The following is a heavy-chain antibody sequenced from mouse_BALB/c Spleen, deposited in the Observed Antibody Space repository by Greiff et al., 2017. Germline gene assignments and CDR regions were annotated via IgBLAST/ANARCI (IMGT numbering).Heavy chain of an antibody. V-gene: IGHV1S127*01. J-gene: IGHJ4*01. D-gene: IGHD1-1*01. Sequence: QVQLQQPGAELVKPGASVKMSCKASGYTFTSYWMHWVKQRPGQGLEWIGVIDPSDSYTSYNQKFKGKATLTVDTSSSTAYMQLSSLTSEDSAVYYCTRKTVSYAMDYWGQGTSVTVSS. CDR3: TRKTVSYAMDY. CDR2: IDPSDSYT. CDR1: GYTFTSYW.